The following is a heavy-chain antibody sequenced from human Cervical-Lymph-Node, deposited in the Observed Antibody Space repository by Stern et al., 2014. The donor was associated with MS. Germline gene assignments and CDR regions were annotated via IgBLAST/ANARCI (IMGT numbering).Heavy chain of an antibody. Sequence: QMQLVQSGAEVKKPGSSVKVSCKASGDTFSSNAINWVRQAPGQGLEWMGGIIPMLATTTYAQKFQVRVTITADESRSTVYMELSSLRSEDTAVYYCARLLTTVIHSYHYGLDVWGQGTTVTVSS. D-gene: IGHD4-17*01. CDR1: GDTFSSNA. V-gene: IGHV1-69*01. CDR3: ARLLTTVIHSYHYGLDV. CDR2: IIPMLATT. J-gene: IGHJ6*02.